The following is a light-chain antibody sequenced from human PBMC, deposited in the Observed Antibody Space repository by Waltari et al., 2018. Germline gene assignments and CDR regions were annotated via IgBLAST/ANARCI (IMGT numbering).Light chain of an antibody. CDR2: GKN. J-gene: IGLJ3*02. CDR3: NSRDSSGNHPSWV. V-gene: IGLV3-19*01. Sequence: SSELTQDPAVSVALGQTVRITCQGDSLRSYYASRYQQKPGQAPVLVIYGKNNRPSGITDRFSGSSSGNTASLTITGAQAEDEADYYCNSRDSSGNHPSWVFGGGTKLTVL. CDR1: SLRSYY.